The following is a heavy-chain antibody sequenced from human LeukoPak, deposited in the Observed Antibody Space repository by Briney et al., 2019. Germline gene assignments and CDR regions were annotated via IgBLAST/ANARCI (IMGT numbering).Heavy chain of an antibody. CDR2: IIPIFGTA. D-gene: IGHD2-2*01. Sequence: SVKVSCKASGGTFSSYAISWVRQAPGQGLEWMGGIIPIFGTANYAQKFQGRVTITADKSTSTAYMELSSLRSEDTAVYYCARVPAATPNNWFDPWGRGTLVTVSS. CDR3: ARVPAATPNNWFDP. V-gene: IGHV1-69*06. J-gene: IGHJ5*02. CDR1: GGTFSSYA.